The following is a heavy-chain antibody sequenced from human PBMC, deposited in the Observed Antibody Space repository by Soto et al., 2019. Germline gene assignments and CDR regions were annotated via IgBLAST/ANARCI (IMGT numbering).Heavy chain of an antibody. CDR3: ARWIAVAGRYYFDY. V-gene: IGHV1-18*01. CDR1: GYTFTSYG. CDR2: ISAYNGNT. Sequence: GASVKVSCKASGYTFTSYGISWVRQAPGQGLEWMGWISAYNGNTNYAQKLQGRVTMTTDTSTSTAYMELRSLRSDDTAVYYCARWIAVAGRYYFDYWGQGTLVTVSS. D-gene: IGHD6-19*01. J-gene: IGHJ4*02.